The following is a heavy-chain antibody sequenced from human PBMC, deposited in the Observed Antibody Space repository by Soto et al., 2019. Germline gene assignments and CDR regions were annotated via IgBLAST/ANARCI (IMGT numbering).Heavy chain of an antibody. CDR1: GGSISSGDYY. J-gene: IGHJ4*02. D-gene: IGHD1-26*01. Sequence: PSETLSLTCTVSGGSISSGDYYWSWIRQPPGKGLEWIGYIYYSGSTYYNPSLKSRVTISVDTSKNQFSLKLSSVTAADTAVYYCARSSVGDMTLPYYFDYWGQGTLVTVSS. V-gene: IGHV4-30-4*01. CDR2: IYYSGST. CDR3: ARSSVGDMTLPYYFDY.